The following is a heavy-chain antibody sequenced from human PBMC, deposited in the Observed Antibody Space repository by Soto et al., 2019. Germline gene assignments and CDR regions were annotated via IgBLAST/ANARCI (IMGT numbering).Heavy chain of an antibody. CDR3: ARAAYYYESSGYYPGDY. V-gene: IGHV1-3*01. J-gene: IGHJ4*02. Sequence: GASVKVSCKASGYSFTSYAIHWMRQAPGQRLEWMGWINAGNGNTKVPQQFQGRVTFTRDTSASTVYMEVSSLRSEDTAVYYCARAAYYYESSGYYPGDYWGQGTLVTVS. CDR2: INAGNGNT. D-gene: IGHD3-22*01. CDR1: GYSFTSYA.